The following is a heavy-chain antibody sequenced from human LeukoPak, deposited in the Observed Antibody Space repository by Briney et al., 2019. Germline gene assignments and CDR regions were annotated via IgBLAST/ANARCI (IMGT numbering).Heavy chain of an antibody. CDR2: IKGDGSST. J-gene: IGHJ1*01. CDR1: EFTFSNYW. Sequence: GGSLRLSCAASEFTFSNYWMHWVRQAPGKGLVWVSRIKGDGSSTTYADPVKGRFTISRDNARKMLYLQMNSLRAEDTAVYYCARDPDSGGYSTFQLWGQGTLVTVSS. CDR3: ARDPDSGGYSTFQL. V-gene: IGHV3-74*01. D-gene: IGHD3-22*01.